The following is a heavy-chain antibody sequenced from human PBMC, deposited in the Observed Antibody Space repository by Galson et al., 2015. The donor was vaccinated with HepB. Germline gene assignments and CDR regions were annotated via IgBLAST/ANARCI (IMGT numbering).Heavy chain of an antibody. CDR3: AKDVSQQLTHGVDV. CDR1: GFTFSSYG. CDR2: TSHDGGKK. D-gene: IGHD6-13*01. Sequence: SLRLSCAASGFTFSSYGVHWVRQAPGKGLEWVAVTSHDGGKKYYADSVKGRSTISRDNSKNTVYLQMNSLRVEDTAVYYCAKDVSQQLTHGVDVWGQGTTVTVSS. V-gene: IGHV3-30*18. J-gene: IGHJ6*02.